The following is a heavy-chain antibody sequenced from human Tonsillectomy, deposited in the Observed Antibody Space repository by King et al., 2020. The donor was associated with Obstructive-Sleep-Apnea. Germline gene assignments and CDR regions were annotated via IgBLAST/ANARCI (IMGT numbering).Heavy chain of an antibody. D-gene: IGHD3-10*01. CDR1: GYTFTSYY. V-gene: IGHV1-46*01. CDR3: ATSTALNYYGSGSYYNPFDY. Sequence: VQLVQSGAEVKKPGASVKVSCKASGYTFTSYYMHWVRQAPGQGLEWMGIINPSGGSTSYAQKFQGRVTMTRDTSTSTGYMELSSLRSEDTAVYYCATSTALNYYGSGSYYNPFDYWGQGTLVTVSS. CDR2: INPSGGST. J-gene: IGHJ4*02.